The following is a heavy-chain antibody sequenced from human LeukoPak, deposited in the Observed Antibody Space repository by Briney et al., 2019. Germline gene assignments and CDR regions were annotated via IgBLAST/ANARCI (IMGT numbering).Heavy chain of an antibody. J-gene: IGHJ4*02. CDR3: ARWDPSPRSGYYDY. V-gene: IGHV4-39*01. D-gene: IGHD3-3*01. CDR2: IYYSGST. CDR1: GGSISSSSYY. Sequence: SETLSLTCTVSGGSISSSSYYWGWIRQPPGKGLEWIGSIYYSGSTYYNPSLKSRVTISVDTSKNQFSLKLSSVTAADTAVYYCARWDPSPRSGYYDYWGQGTLVTVSS.